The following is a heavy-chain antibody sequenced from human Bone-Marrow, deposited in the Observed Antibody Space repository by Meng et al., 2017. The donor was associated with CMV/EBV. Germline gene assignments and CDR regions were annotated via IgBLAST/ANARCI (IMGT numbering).Heavy chain of an antibody. CDR1: GFTFSLHW. J-gene: IGHJ4*02. CDR3: SIGFGGFDY. V-gene: IGHV3-7*01. Sequence: GGSLRLSCAASGFTFSLHWMAWVRQPPGKGLEWVANINKDGSETYHVDSVEGRFTVARDNAKSSLYLQMNRLRAEDTAVYYCSIGFGGFDYWGQGGLVTVSS. D-gene: IGHD3-16*01. CDR2: INKDGSET.